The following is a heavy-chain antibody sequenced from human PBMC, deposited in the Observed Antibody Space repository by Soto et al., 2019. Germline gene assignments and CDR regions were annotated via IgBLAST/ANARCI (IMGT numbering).Heavy chain of an antibody. J-gene: IGHJ6*02. CDR1: GYTFTSYA. D-gene: IGHD5-18*01. V-gene: IGHV1-3*01. CDR2: INAGNGNT. CDR3: ARDLGIQPQTDV. Sequence: ASVKVSCKASGYTFTSYAMHWVRQAPGQRLEWMGWINAGNGNTKYSQKLQGRVTITRYTSASTAYMELSSLRSEDTAVYYCARDLGIQPQTDVWGQGTTVTVSS.